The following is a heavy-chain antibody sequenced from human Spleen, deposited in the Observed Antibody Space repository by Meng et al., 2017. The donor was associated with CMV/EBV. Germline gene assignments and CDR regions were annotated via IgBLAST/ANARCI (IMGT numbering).Heavy chain of an antibody. D-gene: IGHD2-15*01. Sequence: TLANAWINWVRQDPGKGLEWVGRIKSKADGGTTDYIAPVRGRFFISRDDSKNRLHLQMNSLKTEDTGVYYCITAFAVVPLNFWYFDLWGRGTLVTVSS. CDR3: ITAFAVVPLNFWYFDL. J-gene: IGHJ2*01. CDR2: IKSKADGGTT. CDR1: TLANAW. V-gene: IGHV3-15*01.